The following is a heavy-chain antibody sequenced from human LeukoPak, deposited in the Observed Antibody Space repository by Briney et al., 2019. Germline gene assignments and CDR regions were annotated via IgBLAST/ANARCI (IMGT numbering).Heavy chain of an antibody. CDR3: ARVGDIVVVPAAILKHIQGCFDY. J-gene: IGHJ4*02. CDR2: INPSGGST. Sequence: GASVKVSCKASGYTFTSYYMHWVRQAPGQGLEWMGIINPSGGSTSYAQKFQGRVTMTRDTSTSTVYMELSSLRPEDTAVYYCARVGDIVVVPAAILKHIQGCFDYWGQGTLVTVSS. D-gene: IGHD2-2*01. CDR1: GYTFTSYY. V-gene: IGHV1-46*01.